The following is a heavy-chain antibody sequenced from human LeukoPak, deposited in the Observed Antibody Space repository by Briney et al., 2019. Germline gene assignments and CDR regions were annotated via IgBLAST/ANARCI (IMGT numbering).Heavy chain of an antibody. CDR2: INHSGST. CDR3: ARDASYDFWSGHVANWFDP. V-gene: IGHV4-34*01. D-gene: IGHD3-3*01. J-gene: IGHJ5*02. CDR1: GGSISDYY. Sequence: PSETLSLTCAVYGGSISDYYWSWIRQPPGKGLEWIGEINHSGSTNHNPSLKSRVTTSVDTSKNQFSLKLSSVTAADTAVYYCARDASYDFWSGHVANWFDPWGQGTLVTVSS.